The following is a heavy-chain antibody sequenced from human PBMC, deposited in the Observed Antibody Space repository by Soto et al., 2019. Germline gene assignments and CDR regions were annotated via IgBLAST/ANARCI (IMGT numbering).Heavy chain of an antibody. Sequence: EVQLVESGGGLVQPGGSLRLSCAASGFIFRSYWMSWVRQAPGKGLEWVANINQDGSEKYYVDSVKDRFIISRDNAKNSLYLQMNSLRAEDTAVYYCARDGVEAGLYLDNWGQGTLVTVSS. CDR1: GFIFRSYW. CDR3: ARDGVEAGLYLDN. D-gene: IGHD6-19*01. J-gene: IGHJ4*02. V-gene: IGHV3-7*01. CDR2: INQDGSEK.